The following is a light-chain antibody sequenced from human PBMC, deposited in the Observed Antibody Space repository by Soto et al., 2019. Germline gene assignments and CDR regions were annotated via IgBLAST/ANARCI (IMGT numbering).Light chain of an antibody. V-gene: IGKV3-11*01. Sequence: EIVLTQSPGTLSLSPGERATLSCRASQSVSSYLAWYQQKPGQAPRLLIYDASNRATGIPARFSGSGSGTDFTLTISSLEPEDFAVYYCQQYNIWPPWTFGQGTRVEI. J-gene: IGKJ1*01. CDR3: QQYNIWPPWT. CDR2: DAS. CDR1: QSVSSY.